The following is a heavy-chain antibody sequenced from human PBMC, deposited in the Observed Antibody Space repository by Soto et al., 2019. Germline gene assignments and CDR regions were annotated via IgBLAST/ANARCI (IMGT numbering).Heavy chain of an antibody. D-gene: IGHD6-19*01. Sequence: GGSLRLSCSASGFTFSSYAISCVRQAPGKGLEWVPGISGSGDSTYYADSVKGRFTISRDNSKNTLYLQMNSLRAEDTAVYYCAKGVPGIAVAGTGYFQHWGQGTLVTVSS. CDR1: GFTFSSYA. V-gene: IGHV3-23*01. J-gene: IGHJ1*01. CDR2: ISGSGDST. CDR3: AKGVPGIAVAGTGYFQH.